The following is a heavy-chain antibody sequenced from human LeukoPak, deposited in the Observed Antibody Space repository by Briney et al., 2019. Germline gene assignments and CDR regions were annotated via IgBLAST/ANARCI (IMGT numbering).Heavy chain of an antibody. Sequence: GGSLRLSCAASGFTVSANYMSWVRQAPGKGLEWVSVMYSRGDTYYADSVKGRFTFSRDISKNTLYLQMNGLRTEDTAMYYCARDAPQVPAAGVLASWGQGTLVTVSS. CDR1: GFTVSANY. V-gene: IGHV3-53*01. D-gene: IGHD6-13*01. J-gene: IGHJ5*02. CDR3: ARDAPQVPAAGVLAS. CDR2: MYSRGDT.